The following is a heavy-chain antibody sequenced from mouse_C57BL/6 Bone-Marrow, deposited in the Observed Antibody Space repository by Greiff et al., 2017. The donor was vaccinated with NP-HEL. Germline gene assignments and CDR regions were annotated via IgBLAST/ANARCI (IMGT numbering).Heavy chain of an antibody. J-gene: IGHJ4*01. CDR2: ISDGGSYT. CDR3: AREGLDYAMDY. V-gene: IGHV5-4*01. Sequence: EVQLVESGGGLVKPGGSLKLSCAASGFTFSSYAMSWVRQTPEKRLEWVATISDGGSYTYYPVNVKGRFTISRDNAKNNLYLQMSHLKSEDTAMYYCAREGLDYAMDYWGQGTSVTVSS. CDR1: GFTFSSYA.